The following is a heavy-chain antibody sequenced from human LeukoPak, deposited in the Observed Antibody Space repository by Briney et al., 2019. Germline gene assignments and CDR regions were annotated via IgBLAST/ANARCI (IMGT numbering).Heavy chain of an antibody. J-gene: IGHJ4*02. V-gene: IGHV4-59*08. Sequence: SETLSLTCTVSGGSISSYSWSWIRQPPGKGLEWIGYIYYSGSTNYNPSLKSRVTISVDTSKNQFSLKLSSVTAADTAVYYCARHSDGDRYYFDYWGQGTLVTVSS. CDR2: IYYSGST. CDR1: GGSISSYS. CDR3: ARHSDGDRYYFDY. D-gene: IGHD4-17*01.